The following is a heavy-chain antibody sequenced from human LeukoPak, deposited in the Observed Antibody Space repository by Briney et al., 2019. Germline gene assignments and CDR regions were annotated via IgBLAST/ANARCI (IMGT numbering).Heavy chain of an antibody. CDR2: ISSSSSTI. CDR1: GFTFSSYS. D-gene: IGHD3-22*01. J-gene: IGHJ4*02. V-gene: IGHV3-48*04. Sequence: PGGSLRLSCAASGFTFSSYSMNWVRQAPGKGLEWVSYISSSSSTIYYADSVKGRFTISRDNAKNSLYLQMNSLRAEDTAVYYCARAVGGYYYYFDYWGQGTLVTVSS. CDR3: ARAVGGYYYYFDY.